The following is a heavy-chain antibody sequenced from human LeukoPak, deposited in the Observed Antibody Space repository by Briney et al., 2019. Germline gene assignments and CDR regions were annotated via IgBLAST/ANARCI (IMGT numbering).Heavy chain of an antibody. CDR3: ARDSTMIVVGPFDY. CDR1: GGSISSGSYY. Sequence: SQTPSLTCTVSGGSISSGSYYWSWIRQPAGKGLEWIGRIYTSGSTNYNPSLKSRVTISVDTSKNQFSLKLSSVTAADTAVYYCARDSTMIVVGPFDYWGQGTLVTVSS. D-gene: IGHD3-22*01. V-gene: IGHV4-61*02. CDR2: IYTSGST. J-gene: IGHJ4*02.